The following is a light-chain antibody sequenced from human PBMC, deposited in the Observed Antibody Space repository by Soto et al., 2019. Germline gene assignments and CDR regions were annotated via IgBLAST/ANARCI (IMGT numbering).Light chain of an antibody. J-gene: IGKJ3*01. Sequence: EIVLTQSPGTLSLSPGERATLSCKASPSVSSSYLAWYQQNPGKPPRLLIYRASSRATGIPDRFSGSGSGTDFTLTISRLEPEDFAVYYWQKYGSSPRFTFGPGTKGDIK. CDR3: QKYGSSPRFT. CDR1: PSVSSSY. V-gene: IGKV3-20*01. CDR2: RAS.